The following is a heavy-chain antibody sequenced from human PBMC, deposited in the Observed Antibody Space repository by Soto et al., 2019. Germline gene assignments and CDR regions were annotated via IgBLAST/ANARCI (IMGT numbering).Heavy chain of an antibody. V-gene: IGHV3-23*01. CDR2: MSGSGGTT. D-gene: IGHD1-26*01. Sequence: EVQLSESGGGLVQPGGSLRVSCPASGFTFRFSFSSYAMAWVRRAPGKGLEWVAGMSGSGGTTYYADSVKGRFTVSRDNSKNTLYLEMNNLRAADTGVYYCAKGVSFSPAFYFDSWGQGTLVTVSS. J-gene: IGHJ4*02. CDR3: AKGVSFSPAFYFDS. CDR1: GFTFRFSFSSYA.